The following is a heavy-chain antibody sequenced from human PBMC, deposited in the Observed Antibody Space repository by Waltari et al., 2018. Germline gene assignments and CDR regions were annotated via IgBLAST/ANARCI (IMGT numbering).Heavy chain of an antibody. J-gene: IGHJ6*02. CDR2: INHSGST. D-gene: IGHD2-2*01. CDR1: GGSFSGSY. CDR3: ARGIYRGDIVVVPAAHYGMDV. V-gene: IGHV4-34*01. Sequence: QVQLQQWGAGLLKPSETLSLTCAVYGGSFSGSYWSWIRQPPGKGLGWIGEINHSGSTNYNPSLKSRVTISVDTSKNQFSLKLSSVTAADTAVYYCARGIYRGDIVVVPAAHYGMDVWGQGTTVTVSS.